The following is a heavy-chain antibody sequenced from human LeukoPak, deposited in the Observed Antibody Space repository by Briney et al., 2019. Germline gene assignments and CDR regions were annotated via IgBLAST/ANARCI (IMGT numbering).Heavy chain of an antibody. Sequence: PSETLSLTCTVSGGSTNTGGYFWSWIRQPPGKGLEWIGYVFRTGRTSYNPSLDSRVTISLDRSRNQFSLRLTSVTAADSAMYYCARNRDGYNSFDYWGQGTLVTVSS. J-gene: IGHJ4*02. D-gene: IGHD5-24*01. CDR2: VFRTGRT. V-gene: IGHV4-30-2*01. CDR3: ARNRDGYNSFDY. CDR1: GGSTNTGGYF.